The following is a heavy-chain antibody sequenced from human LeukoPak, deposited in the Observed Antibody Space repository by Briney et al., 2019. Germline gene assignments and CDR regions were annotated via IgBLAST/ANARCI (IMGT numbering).Heavy chain of an antibody. CDR2: ISSSSSTI. D-gene: IGHD4-23*01. Sequence: GGSLRLSCAASGFTFSSYSMNWVRQAPGKGLECVSYISSSSSTIYYADSVKGRFTISRDNSKNTLYLQMNSLRAEDTAVYYCARLYGGNYYYYYYMDVWGKGTTVTVSS. J-gene: IGHJ6*03. CDR1: GFTFSSYS. CDR3: ARLYGGNYYYYYYMDV. V-gene: IGHV3-48*01.